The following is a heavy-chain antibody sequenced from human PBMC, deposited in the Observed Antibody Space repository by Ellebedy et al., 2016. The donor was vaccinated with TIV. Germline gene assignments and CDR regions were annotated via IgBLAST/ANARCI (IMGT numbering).Heavy chain of an antibody. Sequence: PGGSLRLSCAASGFSFRSYWMSWVRQAPGKGLEWVANIYQDGSFRFYVDSVKGRFTISRDNANKSLFLQMNSLRVEDTAVYYCARRGSYGDYAVQVNSWFDTWGQGTLVTVSS. CDR2: IYQDGSFR. CDR3: ARRGSYGDYAVQVNSWFDT. CDR1: GFSFRSYW. V-gene: IGHV3-7*01. J-gene: IGHJ5*02. D-gene: IGHD4-17*01.